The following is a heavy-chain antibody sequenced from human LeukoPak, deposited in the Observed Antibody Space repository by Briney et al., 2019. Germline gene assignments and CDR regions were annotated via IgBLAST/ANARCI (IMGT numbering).Heavy chain of an antibody. CDR2: IYYSGST. V-gene: IGHV4-31*03. J-gene: IGHJ6*02. D-gene: IGHD1-1*01. Sequence: SETLSLTCTVSGGSISSGGYYWSWIRQHPGKGLEWIGYIYYSGSTYYNPSLKSRVTISVDTSKNQFSLKLSSVTAADPAVYYCARVAGTTSYYYYGMDVWGQGTTVTVSS. CDR1: GGSISSGGYY. CDR3: ARVAGTTSYYYYGMDV.